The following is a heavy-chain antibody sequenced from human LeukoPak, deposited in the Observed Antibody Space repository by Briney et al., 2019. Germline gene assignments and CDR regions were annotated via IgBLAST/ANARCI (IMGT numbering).Heavy chain of an antibody. CDR1: RFTVSSNF. Sequence: PGGSLRLSCAASRFTVSSNFMSWVRQAPGKGLEWVSVIYSGGNTYYADYVKGRFTTSRDNSKNTLYLQMNSLRAEDTAVYHCARDRLPPLGAFDIWGQGTMVTVSS. J-gene: IGHJ3*02. CDR3: ARDRLPPLGAFDI. V-gene: IGHV3-66*01. CDR2: IYSGGNT. D-gene: IGHD3-16*01.